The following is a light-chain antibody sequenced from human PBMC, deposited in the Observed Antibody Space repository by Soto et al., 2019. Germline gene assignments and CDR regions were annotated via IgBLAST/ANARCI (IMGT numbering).Light chain of an antibody. J-gene: IGKJ2*01. CDR2: GAS. V-gene: IGKV3-20*01. Sequence: EIVLTQSPGTLSLSPGERATLSCRASQSVSSSYLAWYQQKPGQAPRLLIYGASSRATGIPDRFSGSGSGTDFTLTIRRLEPEDFAVYYCQQYGSSSYTFGQGTKLAIK. CDR1: QSVSSSY. CDR3: QQYGSSSYT.